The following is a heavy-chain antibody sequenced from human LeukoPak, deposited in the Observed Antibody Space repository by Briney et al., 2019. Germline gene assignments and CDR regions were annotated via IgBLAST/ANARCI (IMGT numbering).Heavy chain of an antibody. V-gene: IGHV3-30*19. CDR2: MQYDGSNK. CDR1: GYTFTSYG. Sequence: SCKASGYTFTSYGMHWVRQAPGKGLEWVAFMQYDGSNKYYAESVKGRFTISRDNSKNTLYLQMDSLRVDDTAVYFCARDSIRQQLYYFDYWGQGTLVTVSS. D-gene: IGHD6-13*01. CDR3: ARDSIRQQLYYFDY. J-gene: IGHJ4*02.